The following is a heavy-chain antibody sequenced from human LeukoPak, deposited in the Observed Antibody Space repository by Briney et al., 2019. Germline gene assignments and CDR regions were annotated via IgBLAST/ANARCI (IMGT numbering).Heavy chain of an antibody. CDR2: IIPIFGTA. Sequence: SVKVSCKASGGTFSSYAISWVRQAAGQGLEWMGGIIPIFGTANYAQKLQGRVTITADESTSTAYMELSSLRSEDTAVYYCARETAAGTFGYWGQGTLVTVSS. D-gene: IGHD6-13*01. CDR1: GGTFSSYA. CDR3: ARETAAGTFGY. J-gene: IGHJ4*02. V-gene: IGHV1-69*13.